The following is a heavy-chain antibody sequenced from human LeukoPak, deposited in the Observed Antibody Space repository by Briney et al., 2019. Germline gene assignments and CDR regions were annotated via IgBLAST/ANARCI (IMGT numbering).Heavy chain of an antibody. V-gene: IGHV3-23*01. CDR1: GFTFSSYA. D-gene: IGHD6-19*01. CDR3: AKRVAGHFDY. Sequence: GGSLRLSCAASGFTFSSYAMSWVRQAPGKGLEWVSAISGSGGSTYYADSVKGRFTISRDNSKNTLYLQMNSLRVGDTAVYYCAKRVAGHFDYWGQGTLVTVSS. CDR2: ISGSGGST. J-gene: IGHJ4*02.